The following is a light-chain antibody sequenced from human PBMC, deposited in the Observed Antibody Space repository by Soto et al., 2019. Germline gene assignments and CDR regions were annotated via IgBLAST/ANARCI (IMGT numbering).Light chain of an antibody. Sequence: EIVLTQSRATLCLSPGERATLSCLASQSVSSYLAWYQHRPGQAPRLLIYDTSARAAGIPARFSGSGSGTEFTLTISSLQSEDFAVYYCQQYNNWPRTFGQGTKVDI. CDR3: QQYNNWPRT. CDR1: QSVSSY. J-gene: IGKJ1*01. CDR2: DTS. V-gene: IGKV3-15*01.